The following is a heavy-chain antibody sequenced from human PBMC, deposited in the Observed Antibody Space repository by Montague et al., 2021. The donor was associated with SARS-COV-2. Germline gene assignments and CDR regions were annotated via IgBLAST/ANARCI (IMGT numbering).Heavy chain of an antibody. CDR2: IWYDGSNQ. CDR1: GFTFSSYA. CDR3: ARELVRYYYGMDV. D-gene: IGHD6-6*01. Sequence: SLRLSCAASGFTFSSYAMHWVRQAPGKGLEWVAVIWYDGSNQYYADSVKGRFTISRDNSKNTLYLQMNSLRAEDTAVYYCARELVRYYYGMDVWGQGTTVTVSS. J-gene: IGHJ6*02. V-gene: IGHV3-33*08.